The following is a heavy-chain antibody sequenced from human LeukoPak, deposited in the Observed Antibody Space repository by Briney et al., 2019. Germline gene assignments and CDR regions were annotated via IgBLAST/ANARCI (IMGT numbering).Heavy chain of an antibody. V-gene: IGHV4-4*02. D-gene: IGHD6-6*01. J-gene: IGHJ4*02. CDR1: GGSISSSNW. Sequence: SETLSLTCAVSGGSISSSNWWSWVRQPPGKGLEWIGEIYHSGSTNYNPSLKSRVTISVEKSKNQFSLKLSSVTAADTAVYYCARDSLAARPLADWGQGTLVTVSS. CDR2: IYHSGST. CDR3: ARDSLAARPLAD.